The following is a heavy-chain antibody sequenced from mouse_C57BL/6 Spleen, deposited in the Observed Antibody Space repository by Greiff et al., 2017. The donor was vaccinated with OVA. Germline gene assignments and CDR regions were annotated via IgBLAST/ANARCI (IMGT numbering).Heavy chain of an antibody. D-gene: IGHD1-1*01. CDR2: INPSTGGT. V-gene: IGHV1-42*01. Sequence: EVQLQQSGPELVKPGASVKISCKASGYSFTGYYMNWVKQSPEKSLEWIGEINPSTGGTTYNQKFKAKATLTVDKSSSTAYMQLKSLNSEDSAVYYCARAYYYGSSCWYFDVWGTGTTVTVSS. CDR3: ARAYYYGSSCWYFDV. CDR1: GYSFTGYY. J-gene: IGHJ1*03.